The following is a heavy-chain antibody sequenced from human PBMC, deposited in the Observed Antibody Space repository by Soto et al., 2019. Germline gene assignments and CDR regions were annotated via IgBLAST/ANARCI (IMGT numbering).Heavy chain of an antibody. CDR2: ISAYNGNT. V-gene: IGHV1-18*04. CDR1: GYTFTSYG. D-gene: IGHD3-9*01. J-gene: IGHJ3*02. Sequence: SVKVSCKASGYTFTSYGISWVRQAPGQGLEWMGWISAYNGNTNYAQKLQGRVTMTTDTSTSTAYMELRSLRSDDTAVYYCARDGLLYDMLTGPDDAFDIWGQGTMVTVSS. CDR3: ARDGLLYDMLTGPDDAFDI.